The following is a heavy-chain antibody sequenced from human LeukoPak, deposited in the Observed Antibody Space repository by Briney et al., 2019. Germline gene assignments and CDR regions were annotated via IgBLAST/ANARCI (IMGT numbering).Heavy chain of an antibody. CDR1: GFTFSNSW. CDR3: AGGTGWLIDY. V-gene: IGHV3-7*05. J-gene: IGHJ4*02. D-gene: IGHD6-19*01. CDR2: IKKDGSDK. Sequence: GGSLRLSCAASGFTFSNSWMNWVRQAPGKGLEWVANIKKDGSDKYYVDSAKGRFTTSRDNAKNSLYLQMSSLRAEDTAVYYCAGGTGWLIDYWGQGSLVTVSS.